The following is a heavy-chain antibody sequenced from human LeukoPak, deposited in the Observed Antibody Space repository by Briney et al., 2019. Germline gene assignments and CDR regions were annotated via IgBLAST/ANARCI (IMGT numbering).Heavy chain of an antibody. CDR1: GFILSDSG. J-gene: IGHJ4*02. CDR2: LRYDGRSK. CDR3: AIGVNYAFDN. D-gene: IGHD1-7*01. Sequence: HPGGYLRLSCTAYGFILSDSGFDRDRQAPGKGLKWVAFLRYDGRSKYYLDAVKGRFTISRDNSKNTVYLQMDSLRPEDTAVYYCAIGVNYAFDNWGQGTLVTVSS. V-gene: IGHV3-30*02.